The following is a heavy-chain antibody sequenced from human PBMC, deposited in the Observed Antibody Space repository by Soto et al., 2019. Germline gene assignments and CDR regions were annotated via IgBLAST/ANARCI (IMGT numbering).Heavy chain of an antibody. CDR3: AKCSIAGPYYYYGMDV. CDR1: GGSISGGGYS. J-gene: IGHJ6*04. Sequence: SETLSLTCAVSGGSISGGGYSWSWLRQPPGKGLEWIGYIYHSGSTYYNPSLKSRVTISVDRSKSQCSLKLSSVTAADTAVYYCAKCSIAGPYYYYGMDVWCKGATVTVSS. V-gene: IGHV4-30-2*01. D-gene: IGHD6-6*01. CDR2: IYHSGST.